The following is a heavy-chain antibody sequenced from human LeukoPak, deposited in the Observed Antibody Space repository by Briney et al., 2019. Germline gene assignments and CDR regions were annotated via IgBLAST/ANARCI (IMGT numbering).Heavy chain of an antibody. D-gene: IGHD3-9*01. J-gene: IGHJ3*02. CDR3: ARRPPAPSYDILTGYQGAFDI. CDR1: GGSISSSSYY. CDR2: IYYSGST. Sequence: SETLSLTCTVSGGSISSSSYYWGWIRQPPGKGLEWIGSIYYSGSTYYNPSLKSRVTISVDTSKNQFSLKLSSVTAADTAVYYCARRPPAPSYDILTGYQGAFDIWGQGQWSPSLQ. V-gene: IGHV4-39*01.